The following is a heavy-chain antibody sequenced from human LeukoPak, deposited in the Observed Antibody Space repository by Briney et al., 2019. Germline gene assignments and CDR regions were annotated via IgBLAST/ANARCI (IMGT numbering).Heavy chain of an antibody. D-gene: IGHD6-6*01. CDR1: GFTFSSYA. V-gene: IGHV3-30-3*01. CDR2: ISYDGSNK. CDR3: ARGFEYLDY. Sequence: GGSLRLSCAASGFTFSSYAMHWVRQAPGKGLEWVAVISYDGSNKYYADSVKGRFTISRDNSKNTLYLQMNSLRAEDTAVYYCARGFEYLDYWGQGTLVIVTS. J-gene: IGHJ4*02.